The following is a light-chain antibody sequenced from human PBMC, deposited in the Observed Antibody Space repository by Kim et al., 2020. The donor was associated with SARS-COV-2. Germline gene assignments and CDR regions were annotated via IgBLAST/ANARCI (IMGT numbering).Light chain of an antibody. J-gene: IGLJ2*01. CDR3: SSHAGSNNYMT. Sequence: QSAPISSTGTSSDVGGYNFGSWYQHHPGKAPELIIHEVGELPSGVPDRFSGSKSGNTASLTVSGLQAEDEADYYCSSHAGSNNYMTFGGGTKVTVL. V-gene: IGLV2-8*01. CDR2: EVG. CDR1: SSDVGGYNF.